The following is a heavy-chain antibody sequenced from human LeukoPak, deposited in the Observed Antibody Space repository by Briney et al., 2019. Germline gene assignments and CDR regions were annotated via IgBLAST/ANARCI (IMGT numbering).Heavy chain of an antibody. CDR3: ARDHCSSTSCYNNYYYGMDV. J-gene: IGHJ6*02. D-gene: IGHD2-2*02. Sequence: GGSLRLSCAASGFTFSSYSMNWSPQPPGKGLGGVSSISRIGSTIYYADSVKGRFTISRDNAKNSLDLQMNSLRAEDTAVYYCARDHCSSTSCYNNYYYGMDVWGQGTTVTVSS. CDR1: GFTFSSYS. CDR2: ISRIGSTI. V-gene: IGHV3-48*01.